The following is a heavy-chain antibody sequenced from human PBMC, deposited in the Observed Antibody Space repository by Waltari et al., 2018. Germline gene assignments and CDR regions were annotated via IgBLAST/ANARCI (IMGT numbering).Heavy chain of an antibody. V-gene: IGHV3-20*04. Sequence: VHLVDSGGGVVRPGGSLRLSCVASAFHFYDYGLIWVRQVPGKGLEWVSGITWDGGDTGYADFVKGRFTISRDNAKNSLFLQMDSLRAEDTALYFCARIQFYDNNDYRYFDYWGQGTLVTVSS. CDR1: AFHFYDYG. D-gene: IGHD3-22*01. CDR3: ARIQFYDNNDYRYFDY. CDR2: ITWDGGDT. J-gene: IGHJ4*02.